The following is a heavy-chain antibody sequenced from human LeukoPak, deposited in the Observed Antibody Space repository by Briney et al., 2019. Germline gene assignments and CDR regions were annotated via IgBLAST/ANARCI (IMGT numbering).Heavy chain of an antibody. CDR3: ARHAPIVVTLYYYYYMDV. CDR2: INHSGST. D-gene: IGHD3-22*01. CDR1: GGSFSGYY. Sequence: SETLSLTCAVYGGSFSGYYWSWIRQPPGKGLEWIGEINHSGSTNYNPSLKSRVTISVDTSKHQLSLKLSSVTAADTAVYYCARHAPIVVTLYYYYYMDVWGKGTTVTISS. V-gene: IGHV4-34*01. J-gene: IGHJ6*03.